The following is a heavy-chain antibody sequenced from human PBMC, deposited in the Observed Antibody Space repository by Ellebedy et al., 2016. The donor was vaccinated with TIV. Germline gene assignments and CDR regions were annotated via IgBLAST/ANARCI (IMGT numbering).Heavy chain of an antibody. V-gene: IGHV4-4*02. J-gene: IGHJ4*02. CDR3: VKTAEPGSSWATRVFDS. Sequence: SETLSLTXDVSGGSISTSNWWGCVRQPPGKGLGWSGEIYHGGSTNYNPSLKSRVTISVDKSKNQFSLKLTSVTAADTAVYYCVKTAEPGSSWATRVFDSWGQGTLVTVSS. CDR2: IYHGGST. D-gene: IGHD1-26*01. CDR1: GGSISTSNW.